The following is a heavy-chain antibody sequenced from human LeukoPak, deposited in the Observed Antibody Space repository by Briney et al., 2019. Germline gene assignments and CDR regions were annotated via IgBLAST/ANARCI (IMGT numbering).Heavy chain of an antibody. CDR3: ARLFYYDGSGRTYYFDY. Sequence: SGPTLVNPTQTLTLTCTFSGFSLNSNGVGVGWIRQPPGEALEWLALIFWDNDKRYSSLRNRLTITKDTSESQVVLKMTNMDPADTATYYCARLFYYDGSGRTYYFDYWSQGTLVTVS. CDR2: IFWDNDK. V-gene: IGHV2-5*02. CDR1: GFSLNSNGVG. D-gene: IGHD3-22*01. J-gene: IGHJ4*02.